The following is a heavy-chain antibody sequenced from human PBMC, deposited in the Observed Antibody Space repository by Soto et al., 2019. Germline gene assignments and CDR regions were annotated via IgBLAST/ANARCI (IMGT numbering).Heavy chain of an antibody. CDR1: GFTFSSYS. CDR2: ISSSSSYI. J-gene: IGHJ5*02. Sequence: GGSLRLSCAASGFTFSSYSMNWVRQAPGKGLEWVSSISSSSSYIYYADSVKGRFTISRDNAKNSLYLQMNSLRAEDTAVYYFARDLWIQLWRGNWFDPWGQGTLVTVSS. V-gene: IGHV3-21*01. D-gene: IGHD5-18*01. CDR3: ARDLWIQLWRGNWFDP.